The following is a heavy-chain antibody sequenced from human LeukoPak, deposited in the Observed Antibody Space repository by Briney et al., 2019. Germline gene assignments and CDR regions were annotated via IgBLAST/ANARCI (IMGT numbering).Heavy chain of an antibody. Sequence: GGSLRLSCAASGFTFSSYAMHLVGQAPAKGPEYVAAISGSGVKPHYGSSVQGRFTVSIDNSKNTLDLQMGSLRAEDMAVYYCARAPPLERISWYGEDEFRGQGTLVIVSS. D-gene: IGHD6-13*01. J-gene: IGHJ4*02. CDR1: GFTFSSYA. CDR2: ISGSGVKP. CDR3: ARAPPLERISWYGEDEF. V-gene: IGHV3-64*01.